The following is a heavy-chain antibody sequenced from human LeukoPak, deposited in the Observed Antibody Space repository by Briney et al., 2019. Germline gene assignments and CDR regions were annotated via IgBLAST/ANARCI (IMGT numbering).Heavy chain of an antibody. J-gene: IGHJ5*02. V-gene: IGHV4-34*01. Sequence: SETLSLTCAVYGWSFNDYYWNWIRQPPGKGLEWIGEINARGDANYNPSLKSRVTISVDTSKKQFSLRLTSMIAADTALYYCARGQVPAARGYNWFDPWGQGTLVTVSS. D-gene: IGHD2-2*01. CDR3: ARGQVPAARGYNWFDP. CDR2: INARGDA. CDR1: GWSFNDYY.